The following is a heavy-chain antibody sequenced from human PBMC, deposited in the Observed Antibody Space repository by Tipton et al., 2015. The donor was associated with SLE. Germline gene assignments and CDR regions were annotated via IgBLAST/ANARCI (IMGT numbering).Heavy chain of an antibody. V-gene: IGHV4-34*01. CDR1: GGSFSGYY. D-gene: IGHD3-9*01. J-gene: IGHJ3*02. Sequence: TLSLTCAVYGGSFSGYYWSWIRQPPGKGLEWIGEINHSGSTYYNPSLKSRVTISVDTSKNQFSLKLSSVTAADTAVYYCASEPRLWRYFDWLSDAFEIWGQGTMVTVSP. CDR2: INHSGST. CDR3: ASEPRLWRYFDWLSDAFEI.